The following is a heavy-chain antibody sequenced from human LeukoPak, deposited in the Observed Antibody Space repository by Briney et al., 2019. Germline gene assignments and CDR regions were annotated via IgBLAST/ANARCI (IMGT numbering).Heavy chain of an antibody. J-gene: IGHJ5*02. CDR1: GYTLTELS. V-gene: IGHV1-24*01. CDR3: ATDPFTMATGPFDP. Sequence: GASVKVSCKVSGYTLTELSMHWVRQAPGKGLEWMGGFDPEDGGTIYAQKFQGRVTMTEDTSTDTAYMELSSLRSEDTAVYYCATDPFTMATGPFDPWGQGTLVTVSS. D-gene: IGHD5-24*01. CDR2: FDPEDGGT.